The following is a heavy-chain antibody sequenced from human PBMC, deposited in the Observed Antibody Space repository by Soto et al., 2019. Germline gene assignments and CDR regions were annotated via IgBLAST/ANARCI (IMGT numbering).Heavy chain of an antibody. CDR2: INPSGGTT. CDR3: ARVRGGGLQYSFDF. D-gene: IGHD2-15*01. Sequence: ASVKVSCKASGYTFTRYNVHWVRQAPGQGLEWMAIINPSGGTTYYVQKFEGRVTLTTDTSTSTVYMELSSLRSDDTAVYYCARVRGGGLQYSFDFWGRGTPVT. J-gene: IGHJ4*02. V-gene: IGHV1-46*01. CDR1: GYTFTRYN.